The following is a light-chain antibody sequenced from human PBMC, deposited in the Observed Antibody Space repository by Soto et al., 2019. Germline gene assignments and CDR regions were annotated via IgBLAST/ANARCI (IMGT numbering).Light chain of an antibody. CDR1: QSVLYNSNNKNY. CDR3: QQYYSGRT. CDR2: WAS. J-gene: IGKJ1*01. Sequence: DIVMTQSPDSLAVSLGERATVNCKSSQSVLYNSNNKNYLAWYQQKPGQPPKLLIYWASTRESGVPDRFTGSGSATDFTLTISSLQAEDVAVYYCQQYYSGRTFGQGTKVEIK. V-gene: IGKV4-1*01.